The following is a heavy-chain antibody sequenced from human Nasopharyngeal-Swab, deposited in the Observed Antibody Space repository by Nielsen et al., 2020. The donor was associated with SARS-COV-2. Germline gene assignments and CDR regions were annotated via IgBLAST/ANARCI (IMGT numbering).Heavy chain of an antibody. Sequence: ESLKISCAVSGFIVSSTYMSWIRQPPGKGLEWIGYIYYSGSTYYNPSLKSRVTISVDTSKNQFSLKLSSVTAADTAVYYCARAASGGIFGVVIKSGFDYWGQGTLVTVSS. V-gene: IGHV4-59*02. CDR1: GFIVSSTY. J-gene: IGHJ4*02. D-gene: IGHD3-3*01. CDR2: IYYSGST. CDR3: ARAASGGIFGVVIKSGFDY.